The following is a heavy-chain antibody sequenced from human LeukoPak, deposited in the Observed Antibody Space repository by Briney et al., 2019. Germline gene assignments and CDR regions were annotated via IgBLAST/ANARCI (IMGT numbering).Heavy chain of an antibody. Sequence: SVKVSCKASGGTFSSYAISWVRQAPGQGLEWMGGIIPIFGTANYAQKFQGRVTITTDESTSTAYMELSSLRSEDTAVYYCARLRNPYSSYDYWGQGTLVTVSS. J-gene: IGHJ4*02. CDR1: GGTFSSYA. CDR3: ARLRNPYSSYDY. V-gene: IGHV1-69*05. CDR2: IIPIFGTA. D-gene: IGHD6-6*01.